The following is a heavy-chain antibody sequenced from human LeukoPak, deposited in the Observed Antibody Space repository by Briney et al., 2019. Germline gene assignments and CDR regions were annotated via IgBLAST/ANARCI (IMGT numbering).Heavy chain of an antibody. D-gene: IGHD4-23*01. CDR3: ARDAFLEDGGNYMDV. V-gene: IGHV4-31*03. J-gene: IGHJ6*02. CDR1: GGSISSGGYY. Sequence: PSETLSLTCTVSGGSISSGGYYWSWTRQHPGKGLEWIGYIYYSGSTYYNPSLKSRVTISVDTSKNQFSLKLSSVTAADTAVYYCARDAFLEDGGNYMDVWGQGTTVTVSS. CDR2: IYYSGST.